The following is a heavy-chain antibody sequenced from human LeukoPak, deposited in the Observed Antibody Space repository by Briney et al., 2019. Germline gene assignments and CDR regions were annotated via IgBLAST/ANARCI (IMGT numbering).Heavy chain of an antibody. CDR3: ARGWFGEFNFDY. CDR1: GGSISSGGYY. Sequence: PSQTLSLTCTVSGGSISSGGYYWSWIRQHPGKDLEWFGYIYYSGSTYYNPSLKSRVTISVDTSKNHFSLKLSSVTAADTAVYYCARGWFGEFNFDYWGQGTLVTVSS. D-gene: IGHD3-10*01. CDR2: IYYSGST. J-gene: IGHJ4*02. V-gene: IGHV4-31*03.